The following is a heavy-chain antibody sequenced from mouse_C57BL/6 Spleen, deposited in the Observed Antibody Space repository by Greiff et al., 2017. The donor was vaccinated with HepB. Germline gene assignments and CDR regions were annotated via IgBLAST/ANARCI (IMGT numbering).Heavy chain of an antibody. CDR3: AREDGYYGAMDD. CDR1: GYTFTSYW. V-gene: IGHV1-55*01. CDR2: IYPGSGST. Sequence: QVQLQQPGAELVKPGASVKMSCKASGYTFTSYWITWVKQRPGQGLEWIGDIYPGSGSTNYNEKFKSKATLTVDTSSSTAYMQRSSLTSEDSAVYYSAREDGYYGAMDDWVKEPQSPSPQ. J-gene: IGHJ4*01. D-gene: IGHD2-3*01.